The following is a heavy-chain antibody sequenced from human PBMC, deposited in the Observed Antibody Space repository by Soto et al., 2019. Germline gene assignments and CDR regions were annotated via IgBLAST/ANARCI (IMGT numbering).Heavy chain of an antibody. D-gene: IGHD6-19*01. Sequence: QVQLVESGGGVVQPGRSLRLSCAASGFTFSSYGIQWVRQAPGKGLEWVAVISYDGSLKYYADSVKGRFTISRDNSKNTLYLQMNSLRVEDTAVYYCVKEQTLYSSGWFSDYWSQGTLVTVSS. V-gene: IGHV3-30*18. CDR2: ISYDGSLK. CDR3: VKEQTLYSSGWFSDY. CDR1: GFTFSSYG. J-gene: IGHJ4*02.